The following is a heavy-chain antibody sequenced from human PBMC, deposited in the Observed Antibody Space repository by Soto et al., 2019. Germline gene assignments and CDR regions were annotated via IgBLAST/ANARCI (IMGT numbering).Heavy chain of an antibody. CDR2: IIPIFGTA. CDR1: GYTLTELS. V-gene: IGHV1-69*13. J-gene: IGHJ6*02. Sequence: GASVKVSCKVSGYTLTELSMHWVRQAPGQGLEWMGGIIPIFGTANYAQKFQGRVTITADESTSTAYMELSSLRSEDTAVYYCARVWDYYYYYGMDVWGQGTTVTVSS. CDR3: ARVWDYYYYYGMDV. D-gene: IGHD3-16*01.